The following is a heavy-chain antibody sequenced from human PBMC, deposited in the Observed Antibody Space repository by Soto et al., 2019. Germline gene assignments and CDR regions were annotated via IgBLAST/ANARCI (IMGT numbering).Heavy chain of an antibody. D-gene: IGHD1-26*01. CDR3: ARDAIVGATTLPY. CDR2: IWYDGSNK. CDR1: GFTFSSYG. J-gene: IGHJ4*02. V-gene: IGHV3-33*01. Sequence: PVGSLRLSCAASGFTFSSYGMHWVRQAPGKGLEWVAVIWYDGSNKYYADSVKGRFTISRDNSKNTLYLQMNSLRAEDTAVYYCARDAIVGATTLPYWGQGTLVTVSS.